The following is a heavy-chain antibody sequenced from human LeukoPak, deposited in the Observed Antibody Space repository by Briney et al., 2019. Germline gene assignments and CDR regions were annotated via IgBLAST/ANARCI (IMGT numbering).Heavy chain of an antibody. Sequence: ETLSLTCAVYGGSFSGYYWSWVRQAPGKGLEWVANIKQDGSEKYYVDSVKGRFTISRDNAKNSLYLQMNSLRAEDTAVYYCARDTYYYDSSGYLDYWGQGTLVTVSS. V-gene: IGHV3-7*01. CDR3: ARDTYYYDSSGYLDY. J-gene: IGHJ4*02. CDR2: IKQDGSEK. D-gene: IGHD3-22*01. CDR1: GGSFSGYY.